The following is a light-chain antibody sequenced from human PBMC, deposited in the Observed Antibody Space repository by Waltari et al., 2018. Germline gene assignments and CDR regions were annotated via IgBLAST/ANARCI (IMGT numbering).Light chain of an antibody. CDR1: RGTSGNYYR. CDR2: EAT. CDR3: CSYSGPSTYV. Sequence: QSALQQPSSVSGSPGKSSTISCIGTRGTSGNYYRVSWYQHHPDRAPKLLIYEATKRPSGVSNRFSPSKSGNTASLTISGLQAEDEADYYFCSYSGPSTYVFGSATRVTVL. V-gene: IGLV2-23*01. J-gene: IGLJ1*01.